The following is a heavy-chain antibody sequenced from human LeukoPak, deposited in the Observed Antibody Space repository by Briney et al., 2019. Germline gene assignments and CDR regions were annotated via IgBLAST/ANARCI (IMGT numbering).Heavy chain of an antibody. CDR2: INSDGSEG. D-gene: IGHD6-6*01. J-gene: IGHJ3*01. V-gene: IGHV3-7*03. Sequence: GGSLRLSCAVSGFTFSGFWMSWSRQAPGKGLEWVASINSDGSEGYYADVVKGRFTISRDDAKNSLYLQINSLRAEDTAVYYCARSSYSSSSSVWGQGTMVTVSS. CDR1: GFTFSGFW. CDR3: ARSSYSSSSSV.